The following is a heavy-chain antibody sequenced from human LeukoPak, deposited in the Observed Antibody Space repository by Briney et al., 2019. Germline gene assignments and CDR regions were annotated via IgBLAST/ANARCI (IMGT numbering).Heavy chain of an antibody. J-gene: IGHJ4*02. CDR1: GFTFSDYY. D-gene: IGHD2-2*01. V-gene: IGHV3-11*01. CDR2: ISSSGSTI. Sequence: GGSLRLSCAASGFTFSDYYMSWIRQAPGKGLEWVSYISSSGSTIYYADSVKGRFTISRDNAKNSLYLQMNSLRAEDTAVYYCAKEFVVVPAELIYWGQGTLVTVSS. CDR3: AKEFVVVPAELIY.